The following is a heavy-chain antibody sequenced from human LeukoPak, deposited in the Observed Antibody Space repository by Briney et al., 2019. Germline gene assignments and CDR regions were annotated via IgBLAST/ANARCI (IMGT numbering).Heavy chain of an antibody. CDR2: MNPNSGNT. V-gene: IGHV1-8*01. CDR3: ARLISGRRQYYYYYYMDV. D-gene: IGHD3-10*01. CDR1: GYTFTSYD. J-gene: IGHJ6*03. Sequence: AAVKVSCKASGYTFTSYDINWVRQATGQGLEWMGWMNPNSGNTGYAQKFQGRVTMTRNTSISTAYVELSSLRSEDTAVYYCARLISGRRQYYYYYYMDVWGKGTTVTISS.